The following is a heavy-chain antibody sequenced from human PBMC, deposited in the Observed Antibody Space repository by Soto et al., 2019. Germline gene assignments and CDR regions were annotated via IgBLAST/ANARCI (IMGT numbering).Heavy chain of an antibody. J-gene: IGHJ4*02. CDR1: GCTFTSYW. V-gene: IGHV5-51*01. Sequence: PGESLKISCKSSGCTFTSYWIAWVRQMPGKGLEWMGIIYPGDSDSSYSPSFQGQVTISADKSINTAYLHWSSLKASDTAIYYCAKHEGYCSTTTCSNFDYWGQGTLVPVSS. CDR2: IYPGDSDS. CDR3: AKHEGYCSTTTCSNFDY. D-gene: IGHD2-2*01.